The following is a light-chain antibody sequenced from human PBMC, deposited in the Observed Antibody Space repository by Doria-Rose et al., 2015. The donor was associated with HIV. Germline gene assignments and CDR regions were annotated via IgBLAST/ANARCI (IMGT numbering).Light chain of an antibody. CDR1: KLGDKY. J-gene: IGLJ2*01. CDR3: QAWDINTDVV. V-gene: IGLV3-1*01. Sequence: VSPGQTASISCSGDKLGDKYACWYQQKPGQSPVLVIYQNNKRPSGIPERFSGSNSGNTATLTISGTQAMDEADYYCQAWDINTDVVFGGGTKLTVL. CDR2: QNN.